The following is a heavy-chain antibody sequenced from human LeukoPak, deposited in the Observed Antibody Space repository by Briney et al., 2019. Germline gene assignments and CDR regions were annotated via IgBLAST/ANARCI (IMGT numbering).Heavy chain of an antibody. CDR3: VRDSDYQRISTDRYAHHDALDF. CDR2: IKADGSVK. D-gene: IGHD3-16*01. V-gene: IGHV3-7*01. J-gene: IGHJ3*01. Sequence: GGSLRLSCAASGFTFSTFWMSWVRQAPGKGLEWVANIKADGSVKHYIDSMEGRFSISRDNARSSLYLQMNSLRAEDTAVYYCVRDSDYQRISTDRYAHHDALDFWGHGTMVTVSS. CDR1: GFTFSTFW.